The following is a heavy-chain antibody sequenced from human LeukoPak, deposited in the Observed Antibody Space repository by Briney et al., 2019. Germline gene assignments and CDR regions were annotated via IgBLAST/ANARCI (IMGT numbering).Heavy chain of an antibody. CDR3: AKDLHFDYWSGYLDY. D-gene: IGHD3-3*01. V-gene: IGHV3-9*01. CDR2: VSWNSGTV. Sequence: GGSLRLSCAASGFTFSSSAMHWVRQFPGKGLEWVAGVSWNSGTVSYADSVKGRFTISRDNAKNSLYLQMENLRAQDTALYYCAKDLHFDYWSGYLDYWGQGSLVSVSS. J-gene: IGHJ4*02. CDR1: GFTFSSSA.